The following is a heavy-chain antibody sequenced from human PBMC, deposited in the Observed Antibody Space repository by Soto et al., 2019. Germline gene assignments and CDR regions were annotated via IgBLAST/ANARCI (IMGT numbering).Heavy chain of an antibody. J-gene: IGHJ4*02. CDR1: GFTFSSYA. CDR2: ISGSGGST. V-gene: IGHV3-23*01. Sequence: EVQLLESGGGLVQPGGSLRLSCAASGFTFSSYAMNWVRQAPGMGLEWVSVISGSGGSTYYADSVKGRLTISRDNSKNTLYLQMNSLRAEDTAVYYCARRSSGWYFDYWGQGTLATVSS. CDR3: ARRSSGWYFDY. D-gene: IGHD6-19*01.